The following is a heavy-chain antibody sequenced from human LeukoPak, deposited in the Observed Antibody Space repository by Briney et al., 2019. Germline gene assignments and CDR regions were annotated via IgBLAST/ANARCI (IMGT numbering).Heavy chain of an antibody. J-gene: IGHJ4*02. CDR2: IYYSGST. D-gene: IGHD5-18*01. V-gene: IGHV4-39*01. CDR1: GGSISSSSYY. Sequence: SETLSLTCTVSGGSISSSSYYWGWIRQPPGKGLEWIGSIYYSGSTYYNLSLKSRVTISVDTSKNQFSLKLSSVTAADTAVYYCASGYSYGYDYWGQGTLVTVSP. CDR3: ASGYSYGYDY.